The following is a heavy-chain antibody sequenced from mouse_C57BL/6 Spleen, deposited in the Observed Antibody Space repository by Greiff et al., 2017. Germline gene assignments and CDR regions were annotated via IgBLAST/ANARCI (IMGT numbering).Heavy chain of an antibody. D-gene: IGHD2-4*01. CDR2: INPSGGST. CDR3: AKGDYDYDGYAMDY. Sequence: VMLVESGAELARPGASVKMSCKASGYTFTSYTMHWVKQRPGQGLEWIGYINPSGGSTKHNQKFNDNTTLTEDKSTSTAYVQLSSLTSEDSAVYYCAKGDYDYDGYAMDYWGQGTSVTVSS. CDR1: GYTFTSYT. J-gene: IGHJ4*01. V-gene: IGHV1-4*01.